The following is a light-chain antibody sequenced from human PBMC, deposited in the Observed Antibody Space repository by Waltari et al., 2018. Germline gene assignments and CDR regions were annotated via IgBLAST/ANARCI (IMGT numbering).Light chain of an antibody. CDR2: HTS. CDR1: QSISTN. CDR3: QQYNNWPPLYT. V-gene: IGKV3-15*01. Sequence: EIVMTQSPATLSMSPGERATLSCRASQSISTNLAWYQQRPGQAPRLLIYHTSTRATGIPVKFSGSGSGTEFTLTISVLQPEDFAVYYCQQYNNWPPLYTFGQGTKLDIK. J-gene: IGKJ2*01.